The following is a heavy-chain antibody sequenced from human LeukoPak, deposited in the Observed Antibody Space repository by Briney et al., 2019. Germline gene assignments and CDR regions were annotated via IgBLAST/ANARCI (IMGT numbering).Heavy chain of an antibody. Sequence: PSETLSLTCIVSGGSISSYYWSWIRQPPGKGLEWIGYIYYSGNTNYNPSLKSRVTISLDTSKNQFSLKLSSVTAADTAVYYCAGHHPRNTVDFWGQGTLVTVSS. CDR2: IYYSGNT. CDR3: AGHHPRNTVDF. D-gene: IGHD2/OR15-2a*01. V-gene: IGHV4-59*08. J-gene: IGHJ4*02. CDR1: GGSISSYY.